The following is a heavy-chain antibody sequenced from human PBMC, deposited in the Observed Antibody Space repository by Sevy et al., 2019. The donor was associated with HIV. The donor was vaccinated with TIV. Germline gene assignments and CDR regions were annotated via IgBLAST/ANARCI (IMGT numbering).Heavy chain of an antibody. CDR2: ISDSGRST. CDR3: ARRPDFGVIIPTGVLDV. CDR1: GFTFSVYS. D-gene: IGHD3-3*01. Sequence: GGSLRLSCAASGFTFSVYSMNWVRQAPGKGLQWVSVISDSGRSTYYADSVQGRVTISRDNSKNTMHLHMNSLRVEDTATYYCARRPDFGVIIPTGVLDVWGQGTTVTVSS. J-gene: IGHJ6*02. V-gene: IGHV3-23*01.